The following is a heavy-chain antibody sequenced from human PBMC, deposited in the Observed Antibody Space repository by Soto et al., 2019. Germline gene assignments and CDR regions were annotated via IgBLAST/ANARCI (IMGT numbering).Heavy chain of an antibody. CDR2: IYYSGST. CDR3: AGRKVRGVINDY. Sequence: QLQLQESGPGLVKPSETLSLTCTVSGGSISSSSYYWGWIRQPPGKGLEWIGSIYYSGSTYYNPSLKCQVTISVDTSKNQFSLKMSSVTAADAAVYYCAGRKVRGVINDYWGQGPLVTVSS. D-gene: IGHD3-10*01. J-gene: IGHJ4*02. V-gene: IGHV4-39*01. CDR1: GGSISSSSYY.